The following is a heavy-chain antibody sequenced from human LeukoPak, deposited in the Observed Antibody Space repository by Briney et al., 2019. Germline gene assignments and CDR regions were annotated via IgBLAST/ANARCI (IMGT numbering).Heavy chain of an antibody. Sequence: PGGSLRLSCAASGFTFTTYGMHWVRQAPGKGLEWVAIIWYDGSDKYYADSVRGRFTISRDNSKNTLYLQMNRLRDEDTAVYYCARDQGSSHFDYWGQRTLVTVSS. CDR3: ARDQGSSHFDY. D-gene: IGHD1-26*01. CDR1: GFTFTTYG. J-gene: IGHJ4*02. CDR2: IWYDGSDK. V-gene: IGHV3-33*01.